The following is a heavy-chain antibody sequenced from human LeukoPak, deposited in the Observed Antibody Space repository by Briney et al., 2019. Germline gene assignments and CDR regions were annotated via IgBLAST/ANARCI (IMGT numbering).Heavy chain of an antibody. D-gene: IGHD2-15*01. Sequence: ASVKVSCKASGYTFTGYYMHWVRQAPGQGLEWMGWINPNSGGTTYAQKFQGRVTMTRDTSISTAYMELSRLRSDDTAVYYCARVGGYCSGGSCYYFDYWGQGTLVTVSS. J-gene: IGHJ4*02. CDR3: ARVGGYCSGGSCYYFDY. V-gene: IGHV1-2*02. CDR1: GYTFTGYY. CDR2: INPNSGGT.